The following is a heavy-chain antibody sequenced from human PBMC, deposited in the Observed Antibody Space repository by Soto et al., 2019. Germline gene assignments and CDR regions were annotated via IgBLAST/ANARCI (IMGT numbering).Heavy chain of an antibody. Sequence: QITLKESGPTLVKPPQTLTLTCTFSGFSLSTSGVGVGWIRQPPGKALEWLALIYWDDDKRYSPSLESRLTIAKDTYKNQVVLTMCNIDPVDTATYYCAHWGYSGDYGGSLFDYWGQGTLVTVSS. J-gene: IGHJ4*02. D-gene: IGHD4-17*01. CDR3: AHWGYSGDYGGSLFDY. CDR1: GFSLSTSGVG. V-gene: IGHV2-5*02. CDR2: IYWDDDK.